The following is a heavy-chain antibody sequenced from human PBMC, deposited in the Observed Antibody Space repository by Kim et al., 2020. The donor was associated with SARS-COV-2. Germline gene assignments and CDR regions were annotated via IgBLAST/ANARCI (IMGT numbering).Heavy chain of an antibody. CDR3: ARGRHRAFDI. Sequence: STNYNPSLKSRVTISVDTSKNQFSLKLSSVTAADTAVYYCARGRHRAFDIWGQGTMVTVSS. D-gene: IGHD1-1*01. J-gene: IGHJ3*02. CDR2: ST. V-gene: IGHV4-34*01.